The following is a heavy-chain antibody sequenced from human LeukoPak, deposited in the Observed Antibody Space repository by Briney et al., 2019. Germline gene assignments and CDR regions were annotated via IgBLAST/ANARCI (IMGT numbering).Heavy chain of an antibody. D-gene: IGHD6-19*01. V-gene: IGHV3-33*08. CDR3: ARQIGGGWSFDY. CDR1: GFTFSTYG. CDR2: IRYDGSNK. Sequence: GGSLRLSCAASGFTFSTYGMNWVRQAPGKGLEWVAFIRYDGSNKYYADSVKGRFTISRDNSKNTLYLQMNSLRAEDTAVYYCARQIGGGWSFDYWGQGTLVTVSS. J-gene: IGHJ4*02.